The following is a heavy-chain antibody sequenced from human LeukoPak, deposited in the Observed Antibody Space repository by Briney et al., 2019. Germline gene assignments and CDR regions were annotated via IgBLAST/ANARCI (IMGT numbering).Heavy chain of an antibody. CDR2: IYFTGTT. D-gene: IGHD1-26*01. J-gene: IGHJ6*03. CDR3: ARISPTSGTYWGNLYYYIDV. V-gene: IGHV4-59*01. CDR1: GGSISNYY. Sequence: PSETLSLTCTVPGGSISNYYWTWIRQPPGKGVEWIGCIYFTGTTNYNPSLKSRVTISLDTSNNQFSLKLTSVTAADTAVYYCARISPTSGTYWGNLYYYIDVWGKGTTVTVSS.